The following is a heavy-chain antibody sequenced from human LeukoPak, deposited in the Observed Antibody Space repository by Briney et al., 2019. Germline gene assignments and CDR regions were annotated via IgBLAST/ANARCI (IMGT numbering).Heavy chain of an antibody. V-gene: IGHV4-4*07. J-gene: IGHJ5*01. CDR2: IYISGSP. CDR1: GGSISTSY. Sequence: SETLSLTCTVSGGSISTSYWNWVRQPAGKGLEWIGRIYISGSPKYNPSLKSRATMSVATSKNLFSLRLTSVTAADTAVYYCAKATAGVEATTGFDSWGHGALVTVAS. D-gene: IGHD1-1*01. CDR3: AKATAGVEATTGFDS.